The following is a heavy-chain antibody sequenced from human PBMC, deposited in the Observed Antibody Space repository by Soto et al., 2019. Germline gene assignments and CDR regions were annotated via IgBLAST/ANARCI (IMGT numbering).Heavy chain of an antibody. V-gene: IGHV1-3*01. D-gene: IGHD3-10*01. CDR1: GYTFTAFA. Sequence: QVQLVQSGAEVKKPGASVKVSCKASGYTFTAFAIHWVRQAPGLRPEWMGWINAGNGNTKSSQKFQSRATITMDTSASTAYMELSSLRSEDTAVYYCAREAPYHGSGMYGDGMDVWGQGTTVTVSS. J-gene: IGHJ6*02. CDR2: INAGNGNT. CDR3: AREAPYHGSGMYGDGMDV.